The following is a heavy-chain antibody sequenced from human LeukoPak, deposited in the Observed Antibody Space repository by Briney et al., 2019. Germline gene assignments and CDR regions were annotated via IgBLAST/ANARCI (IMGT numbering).Heavy chain of an antibody. CDR3: ATHYDFWSGYSLDY. CDR2: ISGSGGST. V-gene: IGHV3-23*01. D-gene: IGHD3-3*01. J-gene: IGHJ4*02. Sequence: GGPLRLSCAASGFTFSSYAMSWVRQAPGKGLEWVSAISGSGGSTYYADSVKGRFTISRDNSKNTLYLQMNSLRAEDTAVYYCATHYDFWSGYSLDYWGQGTLVTVSS. CDR1: GFTFSSYA.